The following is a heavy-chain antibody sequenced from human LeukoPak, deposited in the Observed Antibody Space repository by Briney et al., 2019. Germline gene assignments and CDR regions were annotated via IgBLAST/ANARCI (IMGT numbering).Heavy chain of an antibody. Sequence: SETLSLTCAASGGSISSGGYSWSWIRQPPGKGLEWIGYIYHSGSTYYNPSLKSRVTISVDRSKNQFSLKLSSVTAADTAVYYCARGPYYYGSGSNNWFDPWGQGTLVTVSS. V-gene: IGHV4-30-2*01. CDR3: ARGPYYYGSGSNNWFDP. CDR2: IYHSGST. CDR1: GGSISSGGYS. D-gene: IGHD3-10*01. J-gene: IGHJ5*02.